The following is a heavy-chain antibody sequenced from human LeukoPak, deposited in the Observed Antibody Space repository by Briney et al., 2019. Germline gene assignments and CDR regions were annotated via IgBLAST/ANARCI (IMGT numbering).Heavy chain of an antibody. CDR1: GGSSSSYY. V-gene: IGHV4-59*01. CDR2: IYYSGNT. J-gene: IGHJ5*02. D-gene: IGHD3-22*01. CDR3: ARRTRAYYYDSSGYFDP. Sequence: SETLSLTCTVSGGSSSSYYWSWIRQLPGKGLEWIGYIYYSGNTNYNPSLKSRVTISVDTSKNQFSLKLSSVAAEDTAVYYCARRTRAYYYDSSGYFDPWGQGTLVTVSS.